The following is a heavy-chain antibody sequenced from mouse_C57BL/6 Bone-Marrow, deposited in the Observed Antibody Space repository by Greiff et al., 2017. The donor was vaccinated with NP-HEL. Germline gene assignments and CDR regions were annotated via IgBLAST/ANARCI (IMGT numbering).Heavy chain of an antibody. V-gene: IGHV1-62-2*01. Sequence: QVHVKQSGAELVKPGASVKLSCKASGYTFTEYTIHWVKQRSGQGLEWIGWFYPGSGSIKYNEKFKDKATLTADKSSSTVYMELSRLTSEDSAVYFCARHEGPSYDYGSSSWFAYWGQGTLVTVSA. J-gene: IGHJ3*01. CDR2: FYPGSGSI. CDR3: ARHEGPSYDYGSSSWFAY. D-gene: IGHD1-1*01. CDR1: GYTFTEYT.